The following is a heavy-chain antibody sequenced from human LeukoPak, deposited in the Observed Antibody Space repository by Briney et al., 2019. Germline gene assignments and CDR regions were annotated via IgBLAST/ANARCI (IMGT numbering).Heavy chain of an antibody. CDR1: GGSISSYY. CDR2: IHYSGST. D-gene: IGHD4-23*01. J-gene: IGHJ6*02. Sequence: SETLSLTCTVSGGSISSYYWSWIRQPPGKGLEWIRYIHYSGSTNYNPSLKSRVTISVDTSKNQLSLKLTSMTAADTAVYYCARELGATVVNYGMHVWGQGTTVTVSS. CDR3: ARELGATVVNYGMHV. V-gene: IGHV4-59*01.